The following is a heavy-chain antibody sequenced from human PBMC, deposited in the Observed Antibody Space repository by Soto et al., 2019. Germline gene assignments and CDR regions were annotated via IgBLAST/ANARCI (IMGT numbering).Heavy chain of an antibody. J-gene: IGHJ5*02. CDR3: ARVFPGGDADWFDP. Sequence: QVQLVQSGAEVKKPGASVKVSCKASGYTFTSYAMHWVRQAPGQRLEWMGWINAGNGNTKYSQKFQGRVTITRDTSASTAYMELSSLRSEDTAVYYCARVFPGGDADWFDPCGQGTLVTVSS. CDR1: GYTFTSYA. D-gene: IGHD2-21*02. V-gene: IGHV1-3*01. CDR2: INAGNGNT.